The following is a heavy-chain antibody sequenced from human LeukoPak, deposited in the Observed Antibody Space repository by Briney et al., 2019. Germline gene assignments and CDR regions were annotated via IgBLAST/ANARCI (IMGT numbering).Heavy chain of an antibody. D-gene: IGHD6-13*01. J-gene: IGHJ4*02. V-gene: IGHV1-3*01. Sequence: LVASVNVSCKASGYTFTSYAMHWVRQAPGQRLEWMGWINAGNGNTKYSQKFQGRVTITRDTSASTAYMELSSLRSEDTAVYYCARDERQQPFDYWGQGTLVTVSS. CDR3: ARDERQQPFDY. CDR2: INAGNGNT. CDR1: GYTFTSYA.